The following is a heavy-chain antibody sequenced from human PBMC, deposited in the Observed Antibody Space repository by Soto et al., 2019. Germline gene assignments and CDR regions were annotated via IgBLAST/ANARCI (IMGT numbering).Heavy chain of an antibody. V-gene: IGHV1-18*01. J-gene: IGHJ1*01. Sequence: GASVKVSCKASGYTFTSYAMHWVRQAPGQRLEWMGWISGYNGNTKYAQKLQGRVTMTTDTSTSTAYMELRSLRSDDTAVYYCARGGSSWSAEYYQHWGQGTLVTVSS. CDR2: ISGYNGNT. CDR1: GYTFTSYA. CDR3: ARGGSSWSAEYYQH. D-gene: IGHD6-13*01.